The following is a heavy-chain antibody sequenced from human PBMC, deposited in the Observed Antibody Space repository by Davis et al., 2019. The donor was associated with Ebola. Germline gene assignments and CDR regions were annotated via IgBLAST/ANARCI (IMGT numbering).Heavy chain of an antibody. J-gene: IGHJ4*03. V-gene: IGHV3-23*01. CDR3: ARGAGDSHFFDC. CDR1: GFTFSTYA. CDR2: IIGSGETT. D-gene: IGHD4-11*01. Sequence: GESLKISCAGSGFTFSTYAMTWVRQAPGKGLEWVSSIIGSGETTYYAESVKGRFTISRDNSKSTLYLQMNALRAEDTALYYCARGAGDSHFFDCWGQGTTVTVSS.